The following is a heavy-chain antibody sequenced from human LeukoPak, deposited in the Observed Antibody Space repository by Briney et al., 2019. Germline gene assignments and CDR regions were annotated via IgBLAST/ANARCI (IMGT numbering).Heavy chain of an antibody. CDR3: ARRRDGYNSNAFDI. V-gene: IGHV3-30-3*01. CDR1: GFTFSSYA. D-gene: IGHD5-24*01. CDR2: ISYDGSNK. Sequence: PGGSLRLSCAASGFTFSSYAMHWVRQAPGKGLEWVAVISYDGSNKYYADSVKGRFTISRDNSKNTLYLQMNSLRAEDTAVYYCARRRDGYNSNAFDIWGQGTMVTVSS. J-gene: IGHJ3*02.